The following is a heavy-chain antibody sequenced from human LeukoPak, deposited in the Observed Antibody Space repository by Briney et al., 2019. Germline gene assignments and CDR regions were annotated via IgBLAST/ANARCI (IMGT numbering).Heavy chain of an antibody. V-gene: IGHV3-23*01. D-gene: IGHD2-15*01. J-gene: IGHJ4*02. CDR3: ASSLYCSGGSCSDY. CDR2: ISGSGSST. CDR1: GFTFTTYA. Sequence: PGGSLRLSCSASGFTFTTYAMSWVRQAPGKGLEWFSAISGSGSSTYYADSVKGRFTISRDNSKNTLFLQMNSLRAEDTAVYYCASSLYCSGGSCSDYWGQGTLVTVSS.